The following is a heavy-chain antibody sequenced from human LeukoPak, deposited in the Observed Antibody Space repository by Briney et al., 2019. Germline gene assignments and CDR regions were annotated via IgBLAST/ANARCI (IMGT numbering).Heavy chain of an antibody. CDR3: ARTYSSSWYGGSYWFDP. CDR2: INPNSGGT. J-gene: IGHJ5*02. D-gene: IGHD6-13*01. Sequence: GASVKVSCKASGYTFTGYYMHWVRQAPGQGLEWMGWINPNSGGTNYAQKFQGRVTMTRDTSISTAYMELSRLRSDDTAVYYCARTYSSSWYGGSYWFDPWGQGTLVTVSS. CDR1: GYTFTGYY. V-gene: IGHV1-2*02.